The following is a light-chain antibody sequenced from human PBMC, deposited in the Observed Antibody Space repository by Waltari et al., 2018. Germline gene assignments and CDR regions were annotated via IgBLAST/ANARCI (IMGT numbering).Light chain of an antibody. Sequence: ELVMTQSPYTLSVSPGESAALSCRASQSVSNLLAWYQQKPGQAPRLLIYGASTSATGIPARFSGTGSGTEFTLTISSLQSEDFALYYYQQYNNWPTFGQGTKVEIK. CDR3: QQYNNWPT. CDR2: GAS. J-gene: IGKJ1*01. V-gene: IGKV3-15*01. CDR1: QSVSNL.